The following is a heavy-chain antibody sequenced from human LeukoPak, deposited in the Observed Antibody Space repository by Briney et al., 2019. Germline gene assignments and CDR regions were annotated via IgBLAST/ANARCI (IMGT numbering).Heavy chain of an antibody. D-gene: IGHD5-12*01. V-gene: IGHV3-48*04. Sequence: PGGSLRLSCAASGFTFSSYSMNWVRQAPGKGLEWVSYISSSSSTIYYADSVKGRFTISRDNAKNSLYLQINSLRAEDTAVYYCARDYSDIVATMSLDYWGQGTLVTVSS. CDR3: ARDYSDIVATMSLDY. CDR2: ISSSSSTI. CDR1: GFTFSSYS. J-gene: IGHJ4*02.